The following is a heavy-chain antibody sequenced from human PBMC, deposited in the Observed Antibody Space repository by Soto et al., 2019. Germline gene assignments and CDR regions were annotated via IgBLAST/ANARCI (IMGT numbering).Heavy chain of an antibody. CDR1: GYTFTSYG. D-gene: IGHD6-13*01. V-gene: IGHV1-18*01. Sequence: GASVKVSCKASGYTFTSYGISWVRQAPGQGLEWKGRNSAYNGNTNYAQKLQGRVTMTTDTSTSTAYMELRSLRSDDTAVYYCARDPKYSSSWYCDYWGQVTLVTVSS. CDR3: ARDPKYSSSWYCDY. CDR2: NSAYNGNT. J-gene: IGHJ4*02.